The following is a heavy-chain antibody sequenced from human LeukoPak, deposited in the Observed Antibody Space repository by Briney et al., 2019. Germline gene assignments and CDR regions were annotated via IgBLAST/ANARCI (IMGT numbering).Heavy chain of an antibody. V-gene: IGHV5-51*01. CDR1: GYSFTTYW. J-gene: IGHJ4*02. CDR2: INTRDSGA. CDR3: ARQWSFDY. D-gene: IGHD2-15*01. Sequence: GETLKISCKASGYSFTTYWIAWVRQMPGKGLEWMGIINTRDSGASYSPSFQGQVIISAGASISTAYLQWSSLQASDTAMYYCARQWSFDYWGQGSLVIVSS.